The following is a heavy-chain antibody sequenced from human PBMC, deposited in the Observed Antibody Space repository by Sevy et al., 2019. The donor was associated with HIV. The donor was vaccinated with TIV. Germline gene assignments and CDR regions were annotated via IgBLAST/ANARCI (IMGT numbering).Heavy chain of an antibody. CDR1: GLAVTNNG. D-gene: IGHD3-9*01. V-gene: IGHV3-30*18. J-gene: IGHJ6*02. Sequence: GGSLRLSCEVSGLAVTNNGMHWVSQAPGKGLEWVAVISYDGINKYYGDSVKGRFIISRDRSKNTLYLQMNILRIEDTAVYYCAKDFTGFYGMDVWGQGTTVTVSS. CDR3: AKDFTGFYGMDV. CDR2: ISYDGINK.